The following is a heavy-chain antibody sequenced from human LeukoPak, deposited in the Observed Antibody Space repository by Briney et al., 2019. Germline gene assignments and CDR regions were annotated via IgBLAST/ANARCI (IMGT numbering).Heavy chain of an antibody. CDR3: ARGFSAGYGSGSLY. Sequence: ASVKVSCKASGYTFTSYYMHWVRQAPGQGLEWMGWINPNSGGTNYAQKFQGRVTMTRDTSISTAYMELSRLRSDDTAVYYCARGFSAGYGSGSLYWGQGTLVTVSS. V-gene: IGHV1-2*02. J-gene: IGHJ4*02. CDR1: GYTFTSYY. D-gene: IGHD3-10*01. CDR2: INPNSGGT.